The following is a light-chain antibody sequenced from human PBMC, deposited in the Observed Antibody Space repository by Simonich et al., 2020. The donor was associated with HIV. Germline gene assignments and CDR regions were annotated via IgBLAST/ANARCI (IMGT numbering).Light chain of an antibody. J-gene: IGKJ2*01. Sequence: EIVLTQSPGTLSLSPGERATLSCRASQSVSTNLAWYQQKPGQAPRLLIYGASTRATGIPARFSGSGSGTEFTLTISSMQSEDFAIYYCQQYNNWPLLFGQGTKVEIK. CDR1: QSVSTN. CDR3: QQYNNWPLL. CDR2: GAS. V-gene: IGKV3-15*01.